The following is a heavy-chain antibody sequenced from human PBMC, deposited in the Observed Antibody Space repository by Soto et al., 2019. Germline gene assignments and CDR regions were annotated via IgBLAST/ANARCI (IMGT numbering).Heavy chain of an antibody. V-gene: IGHV1-18*01. CDR1: GYTFTSYS. CDR2: SSAYNGNT. CDR3: ARDSGVHSTLLNYYYYGMDV. D-gene: IGHD3-10*01. J-gene: IGHJ6*02. Sequence: ASVKVSCNASGYTFTSYSISSVRQAYGPGLEWMGWSSAYNGNTNYAQKLQGRVTMTTDTSTSTAYMELRSLRSDDTAVYYCARDSGVHSTLLNYYYYGMDVWGQGTTVTVSS.